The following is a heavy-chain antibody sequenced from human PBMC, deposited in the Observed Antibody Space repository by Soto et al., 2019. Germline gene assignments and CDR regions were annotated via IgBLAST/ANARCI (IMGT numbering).Heavy chain of an antibody. J-gene: IGHJ3*02. CDR2: IYYSGST. CDR3: ARAEVAAGLGVGI. V-gene: IGHV4-59*01. CDR1: GGSISSYY. D-gene: IGHD3-16*01. Sequence: SETLSLTCTVSGGSISSYYWSWIRQPPGKGLEWIGYIYYSGSTNYNPSLKSRVTISVDTSKNQFSLKLSSVTAADTAVYYCARAEVAAGLGVGIWGQGTMVTVSS.